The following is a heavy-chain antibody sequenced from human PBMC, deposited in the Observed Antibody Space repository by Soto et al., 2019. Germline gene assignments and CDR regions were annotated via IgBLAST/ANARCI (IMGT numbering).Heavy chain of an antibody. CDR3: AKSHTSSGWYLTTVY. J-gene: IGHJ4*02. CDR1: GFPFGDYA. Sequence: GGSLRLSCAASGFPFGDYAMQWVRQAPGKGLEWVSAISWNSGSIDYADSVKGRFTISRXNDKNSLYLQMNSLRAEDTALYYCAKSHTSSGWYLTTVYWGQGT. D-gene: IGHD6-19*01. CDR2: ISWNSGSI. V-gene: IGHV3-9*01.